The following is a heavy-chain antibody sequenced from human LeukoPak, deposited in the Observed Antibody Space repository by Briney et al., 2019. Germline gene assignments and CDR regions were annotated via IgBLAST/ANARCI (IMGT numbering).Heavy chain of an antibody. CDR1: GYSISSGYY. D-gene: IGHD6-13*01. J-gene: IGHJ4*02. Sequence: SETLSLTCTASGYSISSGYYWGWIRQPPGKGLEWIGSIYHSGSTYYNPSLKSRVTISVDTSKNQFSLKLSSVTAADTAVYYCASYSVIAEGFDYWGQGTLVTVSS. V-gene: IGHV4-38-2*02. CDR3: ASYSVIAEGFDY. CDR2: IYHSGST.